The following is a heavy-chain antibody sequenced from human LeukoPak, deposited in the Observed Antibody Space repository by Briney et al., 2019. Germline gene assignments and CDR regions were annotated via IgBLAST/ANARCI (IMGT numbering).Heavy chain of an antibody. J-gene: IGHJ3*02. CDR2: IYSGGST. CDR1: GFTVSSNY. CDR3: AREGYYYDSSGNAFDI. Sequence: PGGSLRLSCAASGFTVSSNYMSWVRQAPGKGLEWVPVIYSGGSTYYADSVKGRFTISRDNSKNTLYLQMNSLRAEDTAVYYCAREGYYYDSSGNAFDIWGQGTMVTVSS. D-gene: IGHD3-22*01. V-gene: IGHV3-66*01.